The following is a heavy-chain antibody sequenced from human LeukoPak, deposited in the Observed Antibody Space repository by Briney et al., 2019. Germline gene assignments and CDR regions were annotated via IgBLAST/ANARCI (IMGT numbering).Heavy chain of an antibody. V-gene: IGHV3-11*05. CDR3: ARDSRGYYYDSSGYPDY. J-gene: IGHJ4*02. CDR2: ISSSSSYT. Sequence: PGGSLRLSCAASGFTFSDYYMSWIRQAPGKGLEWVSYISSSSSYTNYADSVKGRFTISRDNAKNSLYLQINSLRAEDTAVYYCARDSRGYYYDSSGYPDYWGQGTLVTVSS. CDR1: GFTFSDYY. D-gene: IGHD3-22*01.